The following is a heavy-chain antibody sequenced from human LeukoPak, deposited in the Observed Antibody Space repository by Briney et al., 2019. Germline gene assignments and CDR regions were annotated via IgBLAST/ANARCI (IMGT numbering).Heavy chain of an antibody. J-gene: IGHJ5*02. CDR2: IYHSGYT. V-gene: IGHV4-38-2*02. CDR1: GYSISSGYY. Sequence: SETLSLTCNVSGYSISSGYYWAWIRQPPGKGLEWIGSIYHSGYTHYNPSLKGRVTISVDTSKDDFSLKLSSLTAADTAVYYCARRQYYYDSSGYVPGFWFDPWGQGTLVTVSS. CDR3: ARRQYYYDSSGYVPGFWFDP. D-gene: IGHD3-22*01.